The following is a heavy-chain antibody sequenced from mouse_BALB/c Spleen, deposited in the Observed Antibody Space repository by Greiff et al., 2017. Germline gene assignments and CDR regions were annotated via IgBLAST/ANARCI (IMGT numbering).Heavy chain of an antibody. CDR1: GYTFTSYW. V-gene: IGHV1S81*02. CDR3: ARPHYGSSPEGDY. J-gene: IGHJ2*01. CDR2: INPSNGRT. D-gene: IGHD1-1*01. Sequence: QVQLQQSGAELVKPGASVKLSCKASGYTFTSYWMHWVKQRPGQGLEWIGEINPSNGRTNYNEKFKSKATLTVDKSSSTAYMQLSSLTSEDSAVYYCARPHYGSSPEGDYWGQGTTLTVSS.